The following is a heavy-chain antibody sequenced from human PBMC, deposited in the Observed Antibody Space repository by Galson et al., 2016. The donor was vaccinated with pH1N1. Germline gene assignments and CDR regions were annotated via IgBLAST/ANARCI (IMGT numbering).Heavy chain of an antibody. J-gene: IGHJ6*02. CDR3: ARGEGIRYYYAGMDV. CDR1: GYSISSGYY. D-gene: IGHD3-16*01. V-gene: IGHV4-38-2*02. CDR2: ISYSGTT. Sequence: LSLTCTVSGYSISSGYYWGWIRQPPGKGLEWIGSISYSGTTYFSPSLKSRLSMSLDMSNNHASLTLNSVTAAVTAVYYCARGEGIRYYYAGMDVWGQGTTVTVFS.